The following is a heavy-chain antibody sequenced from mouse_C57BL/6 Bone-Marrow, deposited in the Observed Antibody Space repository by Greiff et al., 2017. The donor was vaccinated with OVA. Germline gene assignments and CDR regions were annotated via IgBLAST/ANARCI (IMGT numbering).Heavy chain of an antibody. V-gene: IGHV1-55*01. CDR2: IYPGSGST. CDR1: GYTFTSYW. D-gene: IGHD3-2*02. J-gene: IGHJ2*01. Sequence: VQLQQSGAELVKPGASVKMSCKASGYTFTSYWITWVKQRPGQGLEWIGDIYPGSGSTNYNEKFKSKATLTVDTSSSTAYMQLSSLTSEDSAVYYCARWTAQATLDYWGQGTTLTVSS. CDR3: ARWTAQATLDY.